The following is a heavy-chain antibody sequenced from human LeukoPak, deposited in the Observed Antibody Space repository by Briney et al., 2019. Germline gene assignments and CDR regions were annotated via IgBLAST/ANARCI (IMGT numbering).Heavy chain of an antibody. CDR1: GFTFSSYA. Sequence: PGGSLRLSCAASGFTFSSYAMSWVRQAPGKGLEWVSAISGSGGSTYYADSVKGRFTISRDNSKNTLYLQMNSLRAEDTAVYYCAKDHYYDSSGSHPNWFDPWGQGTLVTVSS. CDR3: AKDHYYDSSGSHPNWFDP. D-gene: IGHD3-22*01. V-gene: IGHV3-23*01. CDR2: ISGSGGST. J-gene: IGHJ5*02.